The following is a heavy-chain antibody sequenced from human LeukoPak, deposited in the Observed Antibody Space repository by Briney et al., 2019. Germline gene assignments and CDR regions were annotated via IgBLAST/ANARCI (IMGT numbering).Heavy chain of an antibody. CDR3: TTALSSGYYITEYFQH. D-gene: IGHD3-22*01. V-gene: IGHV3-30*02. J-gene: IGHJ1*01. CDR1: GFTFSSYG. Sequence: GGSLRLSSAASGFTFSSYGMHWVRQAPGKGLEWVAFIRYDGSNKYYADSVKGRFTISRDNSKNTLYLQMNSLRAEDTAVYYCTTALSSGYYITEYFQHWGQGTLVTVSS. CDR2: IRYDGSNK.